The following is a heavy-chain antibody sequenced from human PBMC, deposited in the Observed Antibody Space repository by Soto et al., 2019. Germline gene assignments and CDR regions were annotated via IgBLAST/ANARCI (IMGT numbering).Heavy chain of an antibody. CDR1: GYTFTRNA. V-gene: IGHV1-3*01. D-gene: IGHD3-3*01. J-gene: IGHJ4*02. Sequence: QVQLVQSGAEVKKPGASVKVSCKASGYTFTRNAIYWVRQAPGQRLEWMGWINAGNGNTKYSQKFQGRVTITRDTSASTAYMELSSLRYEDTAVYYCARGGDNSYDFWNDYYTRGYVDYWGQGTLVTVSS. CDR2: INAGNGNT. CDR3: ARGGDNSYDFWNDYYTRGYVDY.